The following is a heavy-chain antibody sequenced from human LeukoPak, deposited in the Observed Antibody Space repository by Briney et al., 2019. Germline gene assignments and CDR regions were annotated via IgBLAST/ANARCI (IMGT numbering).Heavy chain of an antibody. J-gene: IGHJ4*02. Sequence: PGGSLRLSCAASGFTVSSNYMSWVRQAPGKGLEWVSVIYSGGSTYYADSVKGRFTMSRDNSKNTLYLQMNSRRDEDSAAYYCARVYLERLTAGYFDHWGQGTWVTVSP. CDR2: IYSGGST. V-gene: IGHV3-53*05. CDR1: GFTVSSNY. CDR3: ARVYLERLTAGYFDH. D-gene: IGHD2-8*01.